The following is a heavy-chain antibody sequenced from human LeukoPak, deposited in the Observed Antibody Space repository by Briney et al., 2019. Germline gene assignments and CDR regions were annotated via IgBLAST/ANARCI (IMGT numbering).Heavy chain of an antibody. J-gene: IGHJ3*01. CDR2: MYSGGTT. CDR3: ARHNQNALDL. CDR1: GLTVRNSY. Sequence: GGSLRLSCAASGLTVRNSYMSWVRQTPIKGLEWVSIMYSGGTTNHADSAKGRFTISRDNSANTLYLQMNSLRAEDTAMYFCARHNQNALDLWGQGTMVTVSS. V-gene: IGHV3-66*04.